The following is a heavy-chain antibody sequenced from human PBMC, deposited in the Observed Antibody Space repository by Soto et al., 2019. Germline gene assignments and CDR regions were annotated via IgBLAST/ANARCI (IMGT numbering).Heavy chain of an antibody. CDR1: GFTFSSYD. J-gene: IGHJ4*02. CDR2: IGIAGDT. Sequence: EVQLVESGGGLVQPGGSLRLSCAASGFTFSSYDMHWVRQGKGKGLEWVSAIGIAGDTYYSGSVKGRFTISRENAKNSLYLQMNSLRAGDTAVYYCTRGGLDYWGQGTLVTVSS. V-gene: IGHV3-13*01. CDR3: TRGGLDY.